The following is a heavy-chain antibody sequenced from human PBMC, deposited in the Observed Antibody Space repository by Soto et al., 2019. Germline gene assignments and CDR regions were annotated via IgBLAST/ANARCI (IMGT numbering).Heavy chain of an antibody. J-gene: IGHJ6*02. CDR2: MNPNSGNT. Sequence: ASVKVSCKASGYTFTSYDINWVRQATGQGLEWMGWMNPNSGNTGYAQKFQGRVTMTRNTSISTAYMELSSLRSEDTAVYYCARSLPITGTDYYGMDVWGQGTTVTVSS. CDR3: ARSLPITGTDYYGMDV. CDR1: GYTFTSYD. D-gene: IGHD1-7*01. V-gene: IGHV1-8*01.